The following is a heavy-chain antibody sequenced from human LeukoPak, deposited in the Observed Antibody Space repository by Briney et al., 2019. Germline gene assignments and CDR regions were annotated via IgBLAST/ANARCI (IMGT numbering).Heavy chain of an antibody. CDR1: GGSISTYY. J-gene: IGHJ6*02. D-gene: IGHD3-10*01. Sequence: PSETLSLTCTVSGGSISTYYWSWIRQPPGKGPEWIGYIYYSGSTNYNPSLKSRVTLSVDTSKNQLSLKLSSVTAADTAVYFCARGWFGELFAVYGMDVWGQGTTVTVSS. V-gene: IGHV4-59*08. CDR3: ARGWFGELFAVYGMDV. CDR2: IYYSGST.